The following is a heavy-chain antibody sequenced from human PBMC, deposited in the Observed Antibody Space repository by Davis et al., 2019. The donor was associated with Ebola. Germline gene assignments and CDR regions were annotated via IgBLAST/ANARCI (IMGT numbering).Heavy chain of an antibody. CDR3: ARRGITIFGVVTNWFDP. CDR2: IYYSGST. J-gene: IGHJ5*02. V-gene: IGHV4-59*08. CDR1: GGSISSYY. D-gene: IGHD3-3*01. Sequence: MPSETLSLTCTVSGGSISSYYWSWIRQPPGKGLEWIGYIYYSGSTNYNPSLKSRVTISVDTSKNQFSLKLSSVTAADTAVYYCARRGITIFGVVTNWFDPWGQGTLVTVSS.